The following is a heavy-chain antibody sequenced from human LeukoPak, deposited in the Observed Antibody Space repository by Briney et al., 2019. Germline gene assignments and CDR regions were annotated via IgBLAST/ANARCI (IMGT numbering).Heavy chain of an antibody. J-gene: IGHJ3*02. Sequence: ASVKVSCKVSGYTLTELSMHWVRQAPGKGLEWMGGFDPEDGETIYAQKFQGRVTMTEDTSTDTAYMELSSLRSEDTAVYYCATGDSSSWYCAFDIWGQGTMVTVSS. CDR2: FDPEDGET. CDR3: ATGDSSSWYCAFDI. D-gene: IGHD6-13*01. V-gene: IGHV1-24*01. CDR1: GYTLTELS.